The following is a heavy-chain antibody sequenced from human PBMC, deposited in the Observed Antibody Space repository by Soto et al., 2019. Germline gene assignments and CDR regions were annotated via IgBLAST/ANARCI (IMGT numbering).Heavy chain of an antibody. CDR1: GFTFSSYA. D-gene: IGHD4-17*01. Sequence: GGSLRLSCAASGFTFSSYAMSWVRQAPGKGLEWVSAISGSGGSTYYADSVKGRFTISRDNSKNTLYLQMNSLRAEDTAVYYCAKESLYGDYVGDAFDIWSQGTMVTVSS. V-gene: IGHV3-23*01. J-gene: IGHJ3*02. CDR3: AKESLYGDYVGDAFDI. CDR2: ISGSGGST.